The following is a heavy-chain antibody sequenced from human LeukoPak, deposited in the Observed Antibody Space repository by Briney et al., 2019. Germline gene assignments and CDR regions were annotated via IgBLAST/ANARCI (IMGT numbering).Heavy chain of an antibody. V-gene: IGHV3-30*02. CDR2: IRYDGSNK. CDR3: AKLRGYVWGSYRKNDAFDI. Sequence: GGSLELSCAASGFTFSSYGMHWVRHAPGKGLEWVAFIRYDGSNKYYADSVKGRFTISRDNSKNTLYLQMNSLRAEDTAVYYCAKLRGYVWGSYRKNDAFDIWGQGTMVTVSS. D-gene: IGHD3-16*02. CDR1: GFTFSSYG. J-gene: IGHJ3*02.